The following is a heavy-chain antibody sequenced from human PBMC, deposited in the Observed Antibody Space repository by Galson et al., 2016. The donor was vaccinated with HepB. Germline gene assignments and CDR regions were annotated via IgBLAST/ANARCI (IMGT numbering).Heavy chain of an antibody. CDR2: ISGSGGNT. D-gene: IGHD5-18*01. CDR1: GFTFSSYA. V-gene: IGHV3-23*01. J-gene: IGHJ4*02. Sequence: SLRLSCAASGFTFSSYAMNWVRQAPGKGLEWVSAISGSGGNTYYADSVKGRFTISRDNSKNTLYLQMNSLRAEDTAVYYCATPRGYSYGYWDDTTTDYWGQGTLVTVSS. CDR3: ATPRGYSYGYWDDTTTDY.